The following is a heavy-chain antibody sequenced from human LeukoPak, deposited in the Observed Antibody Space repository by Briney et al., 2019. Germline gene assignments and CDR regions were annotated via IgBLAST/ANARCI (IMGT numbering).Heavy chain of an antibody. CDR3: ASMNSSGTYSSFDY. V-gene: IGHV3-7*01. CDR2: IKQGGSEK. J-gene: IGHJ4*02. D-gene: IGHD3-10*01. CDR1: GFTFSNYW. Sequence: RGSLRLSCAASGFTFSNYWMSWVRQAPGKGLEWVANIKQGGSEKYYIDSVKGRFTISRDNAKNSLYLQMNSLRVEEAAVYYCASMNSSGTYSSFDYWGQGTLVTVSS.